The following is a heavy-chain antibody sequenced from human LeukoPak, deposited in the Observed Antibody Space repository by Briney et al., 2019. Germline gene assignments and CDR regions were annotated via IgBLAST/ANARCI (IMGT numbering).Heavy chain of an antibody. Sequence: KPGGSLRLSCGASGFTFSDSFMSWIRQPPGKGLEWLSYISTCGSVTDYADSVKGRFTISRDNAKKLVYLELKSLRAEDTALYYCVREDSRGAFDIWGQGTMVIVSS. CDR2: ISTCGSVT. V-gene: IGHV3-11*04. J-gene: IGHJ3*02. D-gene: IGHD2-15*01. CDR3: VREDSRGAFDI. CDR1: GFTFSDSF.